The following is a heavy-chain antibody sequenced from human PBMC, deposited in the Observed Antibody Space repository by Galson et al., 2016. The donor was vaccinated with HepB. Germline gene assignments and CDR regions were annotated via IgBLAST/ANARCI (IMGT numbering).Heavy chain of an antibody. D-gene: IGHD3-10*01. CDR3: AKVAYGSETYYNGGGLYFDF. V-gene: IGHV3-23*01. CDR2: VSGSGNIT. J-gene: IGHJ4*02. CDR1: GFTFSIYV. Sequence: SLRLSCAASGFTFSIYVMSWVRQAPGKGLEWVSAVSGSGNITYYADSVKGRFTISRDNSKTTLYLQRNSLRAEDTAVYYCAKVAYGSETYYNGGGLYFDFWGQGTRVTVSS.